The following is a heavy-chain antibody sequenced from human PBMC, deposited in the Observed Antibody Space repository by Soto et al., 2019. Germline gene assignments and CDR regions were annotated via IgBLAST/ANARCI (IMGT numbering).Heavy chain of an antibody. J-gene: IGHJ5*02. CDR3: ARESVTYDSSGLNWFEP. D-gene: IGHD3-22*01. V-gene: IGHV1-8*01. CDR1: GYTFTSYD. Sequence: ASVKVSCKASGYTFTSYDINWVRQATGQGLEWMGWMNPNSGNTGYAQKFQGRVTLTRNTSISTAYMELSSLRSEDTAVYYCARESVTYDSSGLNWFEPWGQGTLVTVSS. CDR2: MNPNSGNT.